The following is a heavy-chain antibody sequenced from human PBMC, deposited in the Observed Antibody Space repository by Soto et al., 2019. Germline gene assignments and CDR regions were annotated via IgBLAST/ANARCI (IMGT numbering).Heavy chain of an antibody. D-gene: IGHD4-17*01. CDR2: INHSGST. J-gene: IGHJ4*02. V-gene: IGHV4-34*01. CDR1: GGSFSGYY. Sequence: PSETLSLTCAVYGGSFSGYYWSWIRQPPGKGLEWIGEINHSGSTNYNPSLKSRVTISVDTSKNQFSLKLSSVTAANTAVYYCARDLEMTTVTNSHLEYWGQGTLVTVSS. CDR3: ARDLEMTTVTNSHLEY.